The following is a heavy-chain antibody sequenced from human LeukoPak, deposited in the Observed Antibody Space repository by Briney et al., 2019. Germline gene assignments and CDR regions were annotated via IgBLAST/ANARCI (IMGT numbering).Heavy chain of an antibody. CDR3: ARAADIVVVPAAMQWYFQH. J-gene: IGHJ1*01. D-gene: IGHD2-2*01. Sequence: GGSLRLSCAASGFTFSDYYMNWVRQAPGKGLEWVSSISSSSTIYYAESVKGRFTISRDNAKNSLYLQMNSLRAEDTAVYYCARAADIVVVPAAMQWYFQHWGQGTLVTVSS. CDR2: ISSSSTI. CDR1: GFTFSDYY. V-gene: IGHV3-69-1*01.